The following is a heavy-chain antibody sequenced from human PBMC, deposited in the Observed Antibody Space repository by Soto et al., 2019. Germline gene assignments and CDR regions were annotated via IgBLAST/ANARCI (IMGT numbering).Heavy chain of an antibody. CDR3: ASRYYYDSSGYYSGDAFDI. V-gene: IGHV5-51*01. D-gene: IGHD3-22*01. CDR1: GYRFSSYW. Sequence: GESLKISCQTSGYRFSSYWIVWVRQMPGKGLEWMGIIYPNDSRVKYNPSVQGQVTMSVDRSISTAYLQWSSLKASDTAMYYCASRYYYDSSGYYSGDAFDIWGQGTMVTVSS. CDR2: IYPNDSRV. J-gene: IGHJ3*02.